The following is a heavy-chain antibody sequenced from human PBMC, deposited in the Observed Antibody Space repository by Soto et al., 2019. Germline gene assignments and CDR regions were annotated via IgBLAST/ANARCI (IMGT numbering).Heavy chain of an antibody. D-gene: IGHD2-8*01. Sequence: SQTLSLTCVISGDSVSRNNAAWNWIRQSPSRGLEWLGRTYYNSKWYSDYALSVKSRIIINPDTSKNQFSLQLNSVTPDDTAVYYCVRSNDDWFDPWGQGTLVTVS. CDR2: TYYNSKWYS. J-gene: IGHJ5*02. CDR1: GDSVSRNNAA. CDR3: VRSNDDWFDP. V-gene: IGHV6-1*01.